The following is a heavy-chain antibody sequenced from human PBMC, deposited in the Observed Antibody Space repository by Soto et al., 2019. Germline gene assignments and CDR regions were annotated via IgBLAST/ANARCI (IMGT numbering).Heavy chain of an antibody. J-gene: IGHJ6*02. Sequence: GGSLRLSCAASGFTFSSYAMSWVRQAPGKGLEWVSAISGSGGSTYYADSVKGRFTISRDNSKNTLYLQMNSLRAEDTAVYYCANPNWNYYYYGMDVWGQGTTVTVSS. CDR1: GFTFSSYA. CDR3: ANPNWNYYYYGMDV. D-gene: IGHD1-1*01. CDR2: ISGSGGST. V-gene: IGHV3-23*01.